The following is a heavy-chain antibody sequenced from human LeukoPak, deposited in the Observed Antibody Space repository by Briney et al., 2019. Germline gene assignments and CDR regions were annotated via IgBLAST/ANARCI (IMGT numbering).Heavy chain of an antibody. V-gene: IGHV1-45*02. CDR1: GYTFTYRY. D-gene: IGHD1-26*01. J-gene: IGHJ3*02. CDR2: ITPFNGNT. CDR3: ARSGGSFDDAFDI. Sequence: GASVKVSCKASGYTFTYRYLHWVRQAPGQALEWMGWITPFNGNTNYAQKFQDRVTITRDRSMSTAYMELSSLRSEDTAMYYCARSGGSFDDAFDIWGQGTMVIVSS.